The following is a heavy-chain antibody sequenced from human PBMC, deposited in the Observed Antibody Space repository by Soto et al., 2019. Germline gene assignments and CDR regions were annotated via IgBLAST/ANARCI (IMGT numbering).Heavy chain of an antibody. CDR2: INPNGGVT. CDR1: GDSFNDYY. V-gene: IGHV1-2*02. Sequence: VQLVQSGAEVKKPGASVKVSCKTSGDSFNDYYIHWVRQAPGQGLEWIGWINPNGGVTKYAQKFQGRVTVTRDTSIRTVYMELSSLRSDDTAVYYCARESGGATATLDYYYFYMDVWGKGTTVTVSS. CDR3: ARESGGATATLDYYYFYMDV. D-gene: IGHD5-12*01. J-gene: IGHJ6*03.